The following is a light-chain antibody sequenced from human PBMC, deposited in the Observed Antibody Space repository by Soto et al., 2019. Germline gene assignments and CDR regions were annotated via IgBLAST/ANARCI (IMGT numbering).Light chain of an antibody. CDR2: EVS. Sequence: QPALTQPPSASGSPGQSVTISCTGTSSDVGGYTYVSWYQQHPGKAPKLMIYEVSKRPSGVPDRFSGSKSGNTASLTVSGLQAEDEADYYCSSYAGITPYVFGTGTKVTVL. CDR3: SSYAGITPYV. CDR1: SSDVGGYTY. J-gene: IGLJ1*01. V-gene: IGLV2-8*01.